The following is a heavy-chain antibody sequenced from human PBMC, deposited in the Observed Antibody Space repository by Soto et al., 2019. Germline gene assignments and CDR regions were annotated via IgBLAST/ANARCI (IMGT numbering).Heavy chain of an antibody. CDR3: ARGGGYCRSTSCSIRSTYYYGMDV. CDR1: GYTFTSDG. CDR2: ISAYNGNT. V-gene: IGHV1-18*01. D-gene: IGHD2-2*01. J-gene: IGHJ6*02. Sequence: SVKVSCKASGYTFTSDGISWVRQAPVQGLEWMGWISAYNGNTNYAQKLQGRVTMTTDTSTSTAYMELRSLRSDDTAVYYCARGGGYCRSTSCSIRSTYYYGMDVWGQGTTVTVSS.